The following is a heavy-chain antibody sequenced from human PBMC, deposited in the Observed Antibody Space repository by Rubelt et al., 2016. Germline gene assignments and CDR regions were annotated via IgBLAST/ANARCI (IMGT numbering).Heavy chain of an antibody. Sequence: PGESLKISCKGSGYSFSTYWIGWVRQMPGKGLEWMGVIYPGDSDTRYSPSFQGQVTISADKPISTAYRRWSGLKASDTAMYYCARRPHLGGGSCHVFDYWGQGTLVTVSS. CDR2: IYPGDSDT. J-gene: IGHJ4*02. CDR3: ARRPHLGGGSCHVFDY. V-gene: IGHV5-51*01. D-gene: IGHD2-15*01. CDR1: GYSFSTYW.